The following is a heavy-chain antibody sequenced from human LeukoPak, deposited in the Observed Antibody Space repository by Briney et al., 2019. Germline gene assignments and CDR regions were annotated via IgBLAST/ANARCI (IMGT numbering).Heavy chain of an antibody. CDR3: ARGASRADY. CDR2: ISSSSYI. Sequence: GGSLRLSCAASGFTFRSYNMNWVRQAPGKRPEWVSSISSSSYIYYADSVKGRFTISRDNAKNSLYLQMNSLRAEDTALYYCARGASRADYWGQGTLVTVSS. V-gene: IGHV3-21*01. CDR1: GFTFRSYN. J-gene: IGHJ4*02.